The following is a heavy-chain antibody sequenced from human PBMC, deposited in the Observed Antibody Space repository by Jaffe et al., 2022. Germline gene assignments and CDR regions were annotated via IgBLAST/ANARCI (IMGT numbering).Heavy chain of an antibody. D-gene: IGHD3-10*01. CDR3: ARGVLLWFGNTGPQNGSYYYMDV. CDR1: GYTFTSYY. CDR2: INPSGGST. V-gene: IGHV1-46*01. Sequence: QVQLVQSGAEVKKPGASVKVSCKASGYTFTSYYMHWVRQAPGQGLEWMGIINPSGGSTSYAQKFQGRVTMTRDTSTSTVYMELSSLRSEDTAVYYCARGVLLWFGNTGPQNGSYYYMDVWGYGTTVTVSS. J-gene: IGHJ6*03.